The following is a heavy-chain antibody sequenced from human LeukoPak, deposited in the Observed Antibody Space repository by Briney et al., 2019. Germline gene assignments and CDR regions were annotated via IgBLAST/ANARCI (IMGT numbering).Heavy chain of an antibody. CDR3: ARGATTCYFDY. J-gene: IGHJ4*02. CDR2: IYYSGST. D-gene: IGHD5-12*01. CDR1: GGSISSGDYY. Sequence: SETLSLTCTVSGGSISSGDYYWSWIRQPPGKGLEWIGYIYYSGSTYYNPSLKSRVTISVDTSKNQFSLKLSSVTAADTAVYYCARGATTCYFDYWGQGTLVTVSS. V-gene: IGHV4-30-4*08.